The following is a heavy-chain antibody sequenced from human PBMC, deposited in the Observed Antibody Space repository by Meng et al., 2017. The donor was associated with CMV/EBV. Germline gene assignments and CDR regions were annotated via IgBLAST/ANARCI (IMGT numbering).Heavy chain of an antibody. Sequence: GHMRERGPGLWKPPETLSLTCTVSGGSISSYYWGWIRQPAGKGLEWIGRIYTSGSTNYNPSLKSRVTISVDTSKNQFSLKLSSVTAADTAVYYCARVGRTSCYDYWGQGTLVTVSS. CDR2: IYTSGST. V-gene: IGHV4-4*07. CDR3: ARVGRTSCYDY. D-gene: IGHD2-2*01. J-gene: IGHJ4*02. CDR1: GGSISSYY.